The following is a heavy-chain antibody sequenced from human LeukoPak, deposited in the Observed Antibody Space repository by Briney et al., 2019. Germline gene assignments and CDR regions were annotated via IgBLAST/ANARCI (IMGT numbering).Heavy chain of an antibody. J-gene: IGHJ4*02. D-gene: IGHD3-10*01. CDR3: AKDSRITMVRGAFDY. Sequence: GRSLRLSCAASGFTFDDYAMHWVRQAPGKGLEWVSGISWNSGSIGYADSVKGRFTISRDNAKNSLYLQMNSLRAEDTALYYCAKDSRITMVRGAFDYWGQGTLVTVSS. V-gene: IGHV3-9*01. CDR2: ISWNSGSI. CDR1: GFTFDDYA.